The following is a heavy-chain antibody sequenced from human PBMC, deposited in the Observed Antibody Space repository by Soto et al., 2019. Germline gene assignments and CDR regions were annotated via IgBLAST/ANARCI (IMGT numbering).Heavy chain of an antibody. CDR1: GFTFSSYA. D-gene: IGHD5-12*01. CDR2: ISGSGGST. V-gene: IGHV3-23*01. CDR3: AKVSGYSGYDTTDYYYGMDV. J-gene: IGHJ6*02. Sequence: GGSLRLSCAASGFTFSSYAMSWVRQAPGKGLEWVSAISGSGGSTYYADSVKGRFTISRDNSKNTLYLQMNSLRAEDTAVYYCAKVSGYSGYDTTDYYYGMDVWGQGTTVTVSS.